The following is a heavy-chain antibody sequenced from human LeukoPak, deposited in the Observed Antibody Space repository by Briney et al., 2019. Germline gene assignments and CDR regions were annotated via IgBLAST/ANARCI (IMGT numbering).Heavy chain of an antibody. CDR3: ASEIIFGSFDY. CDR1: GFTFSSYA. CDR2: ISYDGSNK. J-gene: IGHJ4*02. Sequence: GGSLRLSCAASGFTFSSYAMHWVRQAPGKGLEWVAVISYDGSNKYYADSVKGRFTISRDNSKNTLYLQMNSLRAEDTVVYYCASEIIFGSFDYWGQGTLVTVSS. V-gene: IGHV3-30*04. D-gene: IGHD3-3*01.